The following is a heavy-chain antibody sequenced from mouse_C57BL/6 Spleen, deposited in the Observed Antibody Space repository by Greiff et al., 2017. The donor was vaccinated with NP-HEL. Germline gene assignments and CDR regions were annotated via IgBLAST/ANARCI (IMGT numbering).Heavy chain of an antibody. Sequence: EVNVVESGEGLVKPGGSLKLSCAASGFTFSSYAMSWVRQTPEKRLEWVAYISSGGDYIYYADTVKGRFTISRDNARNTLYLQMSSLKSEDTAMYYCTRAGDYEFAYWGQGTLVTVSA. CDR3: TRAGDYEFAY. D-gene: IGHD2-4*01. CDR1: GFTFSSYA. V-gene: IGHV5-9-1*02. J-gene: IGHJ3*01. CDR2: ISSGGDYI.